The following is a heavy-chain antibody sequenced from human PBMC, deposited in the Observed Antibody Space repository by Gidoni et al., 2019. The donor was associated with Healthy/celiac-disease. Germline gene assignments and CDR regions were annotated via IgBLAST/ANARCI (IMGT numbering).Heavy chain of an antibody. CDR1: GYTFNSYY. CDR2: INPSGGST. Sequence: QVQLVQSGAEVKKPGASVKVSCKASGYTFNSYYMHWVRQAPGQGLEWMGIINPSGGSTSYAQKFQGRVTMTRDTSTSTVYMELSSLRSEDTAVYYCAGETGLLWFGELSSGGMDVWGQGTTVTVSS. V-gene: IGHV1-46*02. D-gene: IGHD3-10*01. J-gene: IGHJ6*02. CDR3: AGETGLLWFGELSSGGMDV.